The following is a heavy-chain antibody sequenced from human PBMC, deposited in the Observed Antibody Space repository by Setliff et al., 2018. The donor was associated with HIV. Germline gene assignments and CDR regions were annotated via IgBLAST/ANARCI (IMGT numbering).Heavy chain of an antibody. Sequence: PSETLSLTCAVSGDSMSSGDSSWSWIRQPPGKGLEWIGSIYYSGSTNYNPSLKSRVTISVDTSKNQFSLKLSSVTAADTAVYYCARDSPIAAAAYYFDYWGQGTLVTVSS. CDR1: GDSMSSGDSS. D-gene: IGHD6-13*01. J-gene: IGHJ4*02. CDR3: ARDSPIAAAAYYFDY. V-gene: IGHV4-61*08. CDR2: IYYSGST.